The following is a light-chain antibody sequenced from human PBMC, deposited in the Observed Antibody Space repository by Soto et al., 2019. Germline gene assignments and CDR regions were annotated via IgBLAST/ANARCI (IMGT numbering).Light chain of an antibody. CDR3: QQRSNWPPT. CDR2: DAS. V-gene: IGKV3-11*01. CDR1: QSVSSY. Sequence: EIVLTQSPATLSLSPGERATLSFMASQSVSSYLAWYQQKPGQAPRLLIYDASNRATGIPARFSGSGSGTDFPLTIISLEAEYFAIYYCQQRSNWPPTFDPATKVDIK. J-gene: IGKJ3*01.